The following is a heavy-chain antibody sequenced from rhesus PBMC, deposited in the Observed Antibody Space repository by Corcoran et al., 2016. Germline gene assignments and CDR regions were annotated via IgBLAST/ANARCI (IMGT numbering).Heavy chain of an antibody. J-gene: IGHJ4*01. D-gene: IGHD3-3*01. CDR2: IYGRSGRT. CDR3: AGHGPRSPFYY. CDR1: GGSISGYY. Sequence: QVQLQESGPGLVKPSETLSLTCAVSGGSISGYYWSWIRQPPGKGLEWIGRIYGRSGRTDYIPSLKRRVTISTDTSMTQFSLKLRSVTAADTAVYYCAGHGPRSPFYYWGQGVLVTVSS. V-gene: IGHV4-160*01.